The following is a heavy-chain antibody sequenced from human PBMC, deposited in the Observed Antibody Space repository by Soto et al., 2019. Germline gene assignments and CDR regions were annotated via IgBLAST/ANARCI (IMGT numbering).Heavy chain of an antibody. CDR3: ARHRGYDFWSGYYTGDYYYYYMDV. V-gene: IGHV4-34*01. CDR1: GGSFSGYY. J-gene: IGHJ6*03. CDR2: INHSGST. D-gene: IGHD3-3*01. Sequence: SETLSLTCAVYGGSFSGYYWSWIRQPPGKGLEWIGEINHSGSTNYNPSLKSRVTISVDTSKNQFSLKLSPVTAADTAVYYCARHRGYDFWSGYYTGDYYYYYMDVWGKGTTVTVSS.